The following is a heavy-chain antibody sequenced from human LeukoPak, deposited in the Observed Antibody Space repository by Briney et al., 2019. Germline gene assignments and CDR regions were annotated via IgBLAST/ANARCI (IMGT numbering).Heavy chain of an antibody. CDR2: IYHSGNT. Sequence: SETLSLTCTVSGGSITNYYCSWIRQPPGKGLEWIGSIYHSGNTYYNASLKSRVTISVDTSKNQFSLKLSSVTTADTAVYYCARVTASYFYFDYWGQGTLVTVSS. D-gene: IGHD2-21*02. J-gene: IGHJ4*02. V-gene: IGHV4-59*04. CDR3: ARVTASYFYFDY. CDR1: GGSITNYY.